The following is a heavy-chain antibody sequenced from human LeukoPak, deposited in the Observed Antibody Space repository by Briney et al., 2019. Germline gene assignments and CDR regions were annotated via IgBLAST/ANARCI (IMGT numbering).Heavy chain of an antibody. V-gene: IGHV4-59*01. CDR1: GGSISSYY. D-gene: IGHD6-13*01. CDR3: ARFSIAEAARDAFDI. J-gene: IGHJ3*02. CDR2: IYYSGST. Sequence: PSETLSLTCTVSGGSISSYYWSWIRQPPGKGLEWIGYIYYSGSTNYNPSLKSRVTISVDTSKNQFSLKLSSVTAADTAVYYCARFSIAEAARDAFDIWGQGTMLTVSS.